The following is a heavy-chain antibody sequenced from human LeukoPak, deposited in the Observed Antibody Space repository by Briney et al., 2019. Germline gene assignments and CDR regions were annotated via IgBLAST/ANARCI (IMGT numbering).Heavy chain of an antibody. D-gene: IGHD2-2*01. CDR3: AGSLGIVVVPAAHYYYYMDV. V-gene: IGHV4-61*02. J-gene: IGHJ6*03. Sequence: SETLSLTCTVSGGSISSGSYYWSWIRQPAGKGLEWIGRIYTSGSTNYNTSLKSRVTISVDTSKNQFSLNLSSVTAADTAVYYCAGSLGIVVVPAAHYYYYMDVWGKGATVTVSS. CDR2: IYTSGST. CDR1: GGSISSGSYY.